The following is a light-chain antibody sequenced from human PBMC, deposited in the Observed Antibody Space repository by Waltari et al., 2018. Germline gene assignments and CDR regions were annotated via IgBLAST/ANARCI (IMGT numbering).Light chain of an antibody. CDR2: DVS. Sequence: QSALTQPASVSGSPGQSITIYCPGTSSDVGGYNYVSWYQQHPGKAPKLLIYDVSNRPSGVSNCFSGSKSGTPASLTISRLQAEDEADYYCSSYTSSSTLVFGGGTKLTIL. CDR1: SSDVGGYNY. J-gene: IGLJ2*01. V-gene: IGLV2-14*03. CDR3: SSYTSSSTLV.